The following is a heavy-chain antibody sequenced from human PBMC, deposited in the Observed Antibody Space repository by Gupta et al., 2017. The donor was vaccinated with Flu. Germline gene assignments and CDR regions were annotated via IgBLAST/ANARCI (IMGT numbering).Heavy chain of an antibody. J-gene: IGHJ4*02. CDR2: INPNSGGT. CDR3: ARDYGGNGVGFDY. Sequence: RQAPGQGLEWMGRINPNSGGTNYAQKFQGRVTMTRDTSISTAYMELSRLRSDDTAVYYCARDYGGNGVGFDYWGQGTLVTVSS. V-gene: IGHV1-2*06. D-gene: IGHD4-17*01.